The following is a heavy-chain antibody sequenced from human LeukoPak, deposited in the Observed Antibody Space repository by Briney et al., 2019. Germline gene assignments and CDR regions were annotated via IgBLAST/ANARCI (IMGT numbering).Heavy chain of an antibody. D-gene: IGHD3-22*01. CDR1: GGSITNYY. J-gene: IGHJ3*02. V-gene: IGHV4-59*08. Sequence: PSETLSLTCTVSGGSITNYYWSWIRQPPGKGLEWIGYIYYSGSTNYNPSLKSRVTISVDTSKNQFSLKLSSVTAADTAVYYCARPLIVGSKGAFDIWGQGTMVTVSS. CDR3: ARPLIVGSKGAFDI. CDR2: IYYSGST.